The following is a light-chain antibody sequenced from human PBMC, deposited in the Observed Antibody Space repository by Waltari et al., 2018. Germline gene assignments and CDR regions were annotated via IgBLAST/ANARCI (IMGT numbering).Light chain of an antibody. J-gene: IGKJ5*01. CDR1: QSVSTY. CDR2: GAS. V-gene: IGKV3-11*01. Sequence: EIVLQQSPVILSLSPGEGATLSCRASQSVSTYLAWYQQKPGQAPRLLIYGASNRATGIPARFSGSGSGTDFTLSINSLEPEDFAVYYCQHYNNWSITFGQGTRLEIK. CDR3: QHYNNWSIT.